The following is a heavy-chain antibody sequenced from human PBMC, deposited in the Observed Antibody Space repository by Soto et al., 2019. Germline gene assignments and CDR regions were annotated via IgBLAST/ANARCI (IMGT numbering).Heavy chain of an antibody. D-gene: IGHD3-9*01. CDR1: GGSISSGGYY. J-gene: IGHJ6*02. V-gene: IGHV4-31*03. Sequence: PSETLSLTCTVSGGSISSGGYYWSWIRQRPGKGLEWIGYIYYSGSTYYNPSLKSRVTISVDTSKNQFSLKLSSVTAADTAVYYCARIRPDYDILTGYYKGFDYYYGMDVWGQGTTVTVSS. CDR2: IYYSGST. CDR3: ARIRPDYDILTGYYKGFDYYYGMDV.